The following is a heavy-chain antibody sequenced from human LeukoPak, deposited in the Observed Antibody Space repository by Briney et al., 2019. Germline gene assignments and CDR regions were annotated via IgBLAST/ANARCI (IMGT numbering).Heavy chain of an antibody. CDR3: ARHKGYYYGSGSYVDNWFDP. CDR2: IYYSGST. J-gene: IGHJ5*02. D-gene: IGHD3-10*01. V-gene: IGHV4-59*08. CDR1: GGSISSYY. Sequence: SETLSLTCIVSGGSISSYYWSWIRQPPGKGLEWIGYIYYSGSTNYNPSLKSRVTISVDTSKNQFSLKLSSVTAADTAVYYCARHKGYYYGSGSYVDNWFDPWGQGTLVTVSS.